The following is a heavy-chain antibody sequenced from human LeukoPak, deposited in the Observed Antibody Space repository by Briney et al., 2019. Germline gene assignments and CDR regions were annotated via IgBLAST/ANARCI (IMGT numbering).Heavy chain of an antibody. CDR3: ASLATTVTAVTFDY. CDR1: GYTLTGYY. V-gene: IGHV1-2*02. CDR2: INPNSGGT. D-gene: IGHD4-17*01. Sequence: ASVKVSCKASGYTLTGYYMHWVRQAPGQGLEWMGWINPNSGGTNYAQKFQGRVTMTRDTSISTAYMELSRLRSDDTAVYYCASLATTVTAVTFDYWGQGTLVTVSS. J-gene: IGHJ4*02.